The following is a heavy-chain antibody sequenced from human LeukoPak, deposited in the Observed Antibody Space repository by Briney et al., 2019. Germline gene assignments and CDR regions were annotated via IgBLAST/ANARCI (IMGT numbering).Heavy chain of an antibody. J-gene: IGHJ2*01. CDR2: IIPVFGTA. CDR1: GGTFSSYT. D-gene: IGHD3-16*01. CDR3: AQLGLGPHSSPYFDL. Sequence: GASVKVSCKASGGTFSSYTINWVRQAPGQGLEWMGGIIPVFGTANYVQKFQGRVTITADESTSTAYMELSSLRSEDTAVYYCAQLGLGPHSSPYFDLWGRGTLVTVSS. V-gene: IGHV1-69*13.